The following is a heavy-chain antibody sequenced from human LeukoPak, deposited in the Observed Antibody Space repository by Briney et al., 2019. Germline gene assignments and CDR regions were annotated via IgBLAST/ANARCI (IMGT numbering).Heavy chain of an antibody. D-gene: IGHD6-13*01. CDR1: GGSISSYY. CDR2: IYTSGST. Sequence: SETLSLTCTVSGGSISSYYWSWIRQPAGKELEWIGRIYTSGSTNYNPSLKTRVTMSVDTSKTQYSLKLSSVTAADTAVYYCARDYRQQLVPWFDPWGQGTLVTVSS. J-gene: IGHJ5*02. V-gene: IGHV4-4*07. CDR3: ARDYRQQLVPWFDP.